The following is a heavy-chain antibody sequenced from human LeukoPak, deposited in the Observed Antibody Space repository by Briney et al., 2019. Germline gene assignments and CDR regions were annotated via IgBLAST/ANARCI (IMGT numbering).Heavy chain of an antibody. Sequence: PSETLSLTCTVSGGSISSRSYSWGWIRQPPGKGLEWIGSIYYSGTTYYNPSLKSRVTISVDTSKIQFSLKLSSVAATDTAVYFCARLRFDFWSGYTHPYFDYWGQGTLVTVSS. J-gene: IGHJ4*02. CDR1: GGSISSRSYS. V-gene: IGHV4-39*01. CDR3: ARLRFDFWSGYTHPYFDY. D-gene: IGHD3-3*01. CDR2: IYYSGTT.